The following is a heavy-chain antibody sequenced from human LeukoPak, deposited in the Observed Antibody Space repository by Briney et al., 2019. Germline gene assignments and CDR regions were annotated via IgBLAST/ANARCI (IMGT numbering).Heavy chain of an antibody. V-gene: IGHV3-53*01. D-gene: IGHD3-22*01. CDR1: GFIVSGKY. CDR3: AREGSFDSSGYNDALDI. CDR2: IRSGGST. J-gene: IGHJ3*02. Sequence: GGSLRLSCAASGFIVSGKYMSWVRQAPGKGLEWVSVIRSGGSTSYEDSVKGRFTISRDNSKNTLYLQMNSLRAEDTAVYYCAREGSFDSSGYNDALDIWGQGTMVTVSA.